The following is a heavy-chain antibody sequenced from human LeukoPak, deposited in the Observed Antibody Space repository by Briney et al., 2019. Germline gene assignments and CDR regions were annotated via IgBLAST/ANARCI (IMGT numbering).Heavy chain of an antibody. CDR2: ISWNSGSI. CDR3: AASSSPIGVVTAIGY. J-gene: IGHJ4*01. Sequence: GGSLRLSCAASGFTFDDYAMHWVRQAPGKGLEWVSGISWNSGSIGYADSVKGRFTISRDNAKNSLYLQMNSLRAEDTALYYCAASSSPIGVVTAIGYWGQEPWSPSPQ. V-gene: IGHV3-9*01. D-gene: IGHD2-21*02. CDR1: GFTFDDYA.